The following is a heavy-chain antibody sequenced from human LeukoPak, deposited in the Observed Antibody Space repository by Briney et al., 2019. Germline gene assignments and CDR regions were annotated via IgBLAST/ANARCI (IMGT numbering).Heavy chain of an antibody. D-gene: IGHD5-18*01. CDR3: ARSRGTALITRFEY. V-gene: IGHV4-4*07. J-gene: IGHJ4*02. CDR1: GGSISNYY. Sequence: SETLSLTCTVSGGSISNYYWSWIRQPAGKGLEWIGRIKTSGSTNYNPSLESRVTMSVDTSNNQFSLKLNSVTAADTPVYFCARSRGTALITRFEYWGQGTLVTVSS. CDR2: IKTSGST.